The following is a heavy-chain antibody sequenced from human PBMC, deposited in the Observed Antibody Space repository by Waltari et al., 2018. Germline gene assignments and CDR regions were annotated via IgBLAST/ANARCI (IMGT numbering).Heavy chain of an antibody. V-gene: IGHV3-23*01. CDR1: GFTFSNYA. J-gene: IGHJ4*02. D-gene: IGHD5-12*01. CDR2: ISGSGGST. CDR3: ARGTDSGYDWGVDY. Sequence: EVQLLESGGGLVQPGGSLRLSCAASGFTFSNYAMNWVRQAPGKGLEWVSAISGSGGSTYYADSGNGRFTISRDNSKKTLYRQMNSLRAEDTAEYYWARGTDSGYDWGVDYWGQGTLVTVSS.